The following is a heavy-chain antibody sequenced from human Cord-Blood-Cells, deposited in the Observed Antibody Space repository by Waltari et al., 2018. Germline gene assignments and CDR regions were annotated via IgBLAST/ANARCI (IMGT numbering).Heavy chain of an antibody. CDR3: ARGDQNAFDI. CDR1: GGSFSGYY. V-gene: IGHV4-34*01. CDR2: INHRGGT. J-gene: IGHJ3*02. Sequence: QVQLQQWGAGLLKPSETLSLTCAVYGGSFSGYYWSWIRQPPGKGLEWIGEINHRGGTNSNPSLKSRVTISVDTSKNQFSLKLSSVTAADTAVYYCARGDQNAFDIWGQGTMVTVSS.